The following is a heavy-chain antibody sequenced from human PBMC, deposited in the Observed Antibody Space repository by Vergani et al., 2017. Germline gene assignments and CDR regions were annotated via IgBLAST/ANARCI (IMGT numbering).Heavy chain of an antibody. Sequence: EVQLVQSGAEVKKPGESLRISCKGSGYSFTSYWISWVRQMPGKGLEWMGRIDPSDSYTNYSPSFQGHVTISGDKSISTAYLQWSSLKATDTAMYYCARQGSSSWNYYYYGMDVWGQGTTVTVSS. CDR2: IDPSDSYT. D-gene: IGHD6-13*01. J-gene: IGHJ6*02. CDR3: ARQGSSSWNYYYYGMDV. CDR1: GYSFTSYW. V-gene: IGHV5-10-1*03.